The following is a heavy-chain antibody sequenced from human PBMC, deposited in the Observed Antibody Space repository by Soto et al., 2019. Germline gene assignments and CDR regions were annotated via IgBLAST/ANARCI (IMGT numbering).Heavy chain of an antibody. D-gene: IGHD3-22*01. V-gene: IGHV1-18*04. CDR2: ISAYNGNT. J-gene: IGHJ4*02. CDR3: ARDQDNYYDSSGYYGY. Sequence: GASVKVSCKASGYTFTSYGISWVRQAPGQGLEWMGWISAYNGNTNYAQKLQGRVTMTTDTSTSTAYMELRSLRSDDTAVYYCARDQDNYYDSSGYYGYWGQGTLVTVSS. CDR1: GYTFTSYG.